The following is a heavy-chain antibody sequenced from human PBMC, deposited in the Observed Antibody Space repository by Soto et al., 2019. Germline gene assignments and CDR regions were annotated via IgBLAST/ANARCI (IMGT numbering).Heavy chain of an antibody. D-gene: IGHD6-19*01. Sequence: EVQLLESGGGLVQRGGSQRLSCAASGFTFTSYVMSWVRQAPGKGLEWVAGISGGGSTAFYADSVKGRFTISRDNAKNTVVLQMDSLRAEDTAIYYCAKDDRGTAVLGEYFDTWGQGALVTVSS. CDR3: AKDDRGTAVLGEYFDT. CDR1: GFTFTSYV. J-gene: IGHJ4*02. V-gene: IGHV3-23*01. CDR2: ISGGGSTA.